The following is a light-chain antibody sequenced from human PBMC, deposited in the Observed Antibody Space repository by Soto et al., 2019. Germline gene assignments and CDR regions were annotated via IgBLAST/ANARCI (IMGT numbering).Light chain of an antibody. V-gene: IGKV1-8*01. J-gene: IGKJ1*01. CDR3: QQYYSYSWT. Sequence: AIRMTQSPSSFSASTGDRVTITCRASQGISSYLAWYQQKPGKAPNLLIYAAPTLQSGVPSRFSGSGSGTDFTLTISCLQSEDFATYYCQQYYSYSWTFGQGTKVEIK. CDR1: QGISSY. CDR2: AAP.